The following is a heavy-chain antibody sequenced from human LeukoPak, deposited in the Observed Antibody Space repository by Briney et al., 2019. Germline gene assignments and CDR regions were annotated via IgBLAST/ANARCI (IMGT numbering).Heavy chain of an antibody. J-gene: IGHJ2*01. CDR3: YFDL. V-gene: IGHV4-59*01. D-gene: IGHD6-13*01. CDR1: GGSISSYY. CDR2: IYYTGST. Sequence: SETLSPTCTVSGGSISSYYWSWIRQPPGKGLEWIAYIYYTGSTNYNPSLKSRVTISVDTSKNTAVYYCARARIAAADKLYWYFDLWGRGTLVTVSS.